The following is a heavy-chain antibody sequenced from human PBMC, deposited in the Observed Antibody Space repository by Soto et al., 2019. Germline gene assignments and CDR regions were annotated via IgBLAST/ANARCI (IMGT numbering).Heavy chain of an antibody. CDR1: GFTFSSYG. V-gene: IGHV3-30*18. D-gene: IGHD2-15*01. J-gene: IGHJ4*02. CDR3: AKTGSGGSCPLDY. CDR2: ISYDGSNK. Sequence: QVQLVESGGGVVQPGRSLRLSCAASGFTFSSYGMHWVRQAPGKGLEWVAVISYDGSNKYYADSVKGRFTISRDNSKNTLYLQMNSLRAEDTAVYYCAKTGSGGSCPLDYWGQGTLVTVSS.